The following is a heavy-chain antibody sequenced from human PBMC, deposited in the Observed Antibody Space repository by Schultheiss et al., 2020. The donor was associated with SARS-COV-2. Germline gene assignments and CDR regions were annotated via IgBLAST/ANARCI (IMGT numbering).Heavy chain of an antibody. Sequence: SETLSLTCTVSGGSISSSSYYWGWIRQPPGKGLEWIGSIYYSGSTYYNPSLKSRVTISVDTSKNRFSLKLSSVTAADTAVYYCASKYSSSWSPYYYGMDVWGQGTTVTVSS. V-gene: IGHV4-39*01. CDR1: GGSISSSSYY. CDR2: IYYSGST. CDR3: ASKYSSSWSPYYYGMDV. J-gene: IGHJ6*02. D-gene: IGHD6-13*01.